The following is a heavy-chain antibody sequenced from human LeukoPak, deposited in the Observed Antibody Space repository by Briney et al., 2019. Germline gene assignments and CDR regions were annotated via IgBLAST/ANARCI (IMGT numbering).Heavy chain of an antibody. CDR2: IYHSGST. CDR3: ARVVVVVTLDAFDI. CDR1: GGSISSGYY. V-gene: IGHV4-38-2*02. J-gene: IGHJ3*02. Sequence: SETLSLTCSVSGGSISSGYYWGWIRQPPGKGLEWIGSIYHSGSTYYNPSLKSRVTISVDTSKNQFSLKLSSVTAADTAVYYCARVVVVVTLDAFDIWGQGTMVTVSS. D-gene: IGHD3-22*01.